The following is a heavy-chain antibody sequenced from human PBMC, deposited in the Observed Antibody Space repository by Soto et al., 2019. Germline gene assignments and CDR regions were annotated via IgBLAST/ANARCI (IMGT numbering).Heavy chain of an antibody. J-gene: IGHJ4*02. V-gene: IGHV3-7*01. CDR1: GFIFSNYW. CDR3: ARGARRN. Sequence: GGSLRLSCAASGFIFSNYWMSWVRQAPGKGLEWVANIRSDGGDKYYVDSVRGRFTISRDNAQNSLYLQMNSLRVEDTAVYYCARGARRNWGQGTLVTVSS. CDR2: IRSDGGDK.